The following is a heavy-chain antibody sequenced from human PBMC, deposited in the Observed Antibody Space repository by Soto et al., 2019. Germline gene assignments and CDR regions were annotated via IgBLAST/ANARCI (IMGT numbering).Heavy chain of an antibody. J-gene: IGHJ6*02. CDR2: FDPEDGET. Sequence: ASVKVSCKVSGYTLTELSMHWVRQAPGKGLEWMGGFDPEDGETIYAQKFQGRVTMTEDTSTDTAYMELSSLRSEDTAVYYCATPIAYDFWSGSRYYFYGMDVWGQGTTVTVSS. D-gene: IGHD3-3*01. CDR3: ATPIAYDFWSGSRYYFYGMDV. V-gene: IGHV1-24*01. CDR1: GYTLTELS.